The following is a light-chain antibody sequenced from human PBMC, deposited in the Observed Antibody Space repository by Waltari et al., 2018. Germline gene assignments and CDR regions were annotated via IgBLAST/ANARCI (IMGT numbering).Light chain of an antibody. V-gene: IGKV3-11*01. CDR2: DTS. J-gene: IGKJ4*01. Sequence: DTVLTQSPATLSLSPGERATLSCRASQSVRNFLAWYQQKPGQAPRLLIYDTSNRATGISARFSGSGFGTDFTLTISSLEPEDFAVYYCQQRSNWPLTFGGGTKVEIK. CDR3: QQRSNWPLT. CDR1: QSVRNF.